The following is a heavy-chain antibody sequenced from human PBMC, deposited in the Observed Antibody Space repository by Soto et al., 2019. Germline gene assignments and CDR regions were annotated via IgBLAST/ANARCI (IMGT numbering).Heavy chain of an antibody. CDR3: ARGGIVVVVAARDAFDI. V-gene: IGHV4-31*03. CDR2: IYYRGST. Sequence: QVQLQESGPGLVKPSQTLSLTCTVSGGSISSGGYYWSWIRQHPGKGLEWIGYIYYRGSTYYNPSLKSRVTISVDTSKNQFSLKLSSVTAADTAVYYCARGGIVVVVAARDAFDIWGQGTMVTVSS. J-gene: IGHJ3*02. D-gene: IGHD2-15*01. CDR1: GGSISSGGYY.